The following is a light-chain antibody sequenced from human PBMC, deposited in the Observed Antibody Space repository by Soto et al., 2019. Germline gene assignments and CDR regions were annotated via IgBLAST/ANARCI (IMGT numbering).Light chain of an antibody. CDR2: ATF. Sequence: DIQMTQSPSPLSASVGDSVTITCRASQSIRTYLNWYQQKPGKAPKLLIYATFSLQSGVPSRFSGSGSGTDFTLTISSLQPEDFATYYCQQTYNTPRTFGQGTKVDIK. CDR1: QSIRTY. V-gene: IGKV1-39*01. J-gene: IGKJ1*01. CDR3: QQTYNTPRT.